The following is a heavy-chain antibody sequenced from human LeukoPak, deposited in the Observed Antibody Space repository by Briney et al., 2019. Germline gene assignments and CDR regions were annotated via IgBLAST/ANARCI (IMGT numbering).Heavy chain of an antibody. CDR2: INHSGST. CDR1: GGSFSGYY. CDR3: ARGPGVVVAATIWADYYYYYYMDV. V-gene: IGHV4-34*01. D-gene: IGHD2-15*01. Sequence: PSETLSLTCAVYGGSFSGYYWSWIRQPPGKGLEWIGEINHSGSTNYNPSLKSRVTISVDTSKNQFSLKLSSVTAADTAVYYCARGPGVVVAATIWADYYYYYYMDVWGKGTTVTVSS. J-gene: IGHJ6*03.